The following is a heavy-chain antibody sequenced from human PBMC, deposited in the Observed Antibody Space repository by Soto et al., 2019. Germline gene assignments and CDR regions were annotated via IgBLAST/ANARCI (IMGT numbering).Heavy chain of an antibody. CDR2: IYYSGST. CDR3: ARSYRRYCSGGSCYSYYYYYMDV. CDR1: GGSISSYY. J-gene: IGHJ6*03. D-gene: IGHD2-15*01. V-gene: IGHV4-59*01. Sequence: QVQLQESGPGLVKPSETLSLTCTVSGGSISSYYWSWIRQPPGKGLEWIGYIYYSGSTNYNPSLKSRVAISVDEYKNQFCLKLSSVTAADTAVYYCARSYRRYCSGGSCYSYYYYYMDVWGKGTTVTVSS.